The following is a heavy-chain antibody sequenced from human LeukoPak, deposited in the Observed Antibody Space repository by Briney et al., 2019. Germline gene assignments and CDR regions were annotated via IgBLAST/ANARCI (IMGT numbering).Heavy chain of an antibody. CDR1: GFTFSHFA. CDR3: VKDSASYYYGSGSPWFDP. J-gene: IGHJ5*02. Sequence: PGGSLRPSCSASGFTFSHFAMHWVRQAPGKGLEYVSGISSNGGSTYDADSVKGRFTISRDNSKNTLYIQMSSLRAEDTAVYYCVKDSASYYYGSGSPWFDPWGQGTLVTVSS. V-gene: IGHV3-64D*06. D-gene: IGHD3-10*01. CDR2: ISSNGGST.